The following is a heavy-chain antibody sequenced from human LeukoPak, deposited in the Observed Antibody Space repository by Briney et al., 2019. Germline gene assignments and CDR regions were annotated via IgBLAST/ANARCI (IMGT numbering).Heavy chain of an antibody. CDR3: TRDPDYDSSGYYHDY. D-gene: IGHD3-22*01. J-gene: IGHJ4*02. CDR1: GFTFGDYA. V-gene: IGHV3-49*04. Sequence: GRSLRLSCTASGFTFGDYAMSWVRQAPGKGLEWVGFIRSKAYGGTTEYAASVKGRFTISRDDSKSIAYLQMNSLKTEDTAVYYCTRDPDYDSSGYYHDYWGQGTLATVSS. CDR2: IRSKAYGGTT.